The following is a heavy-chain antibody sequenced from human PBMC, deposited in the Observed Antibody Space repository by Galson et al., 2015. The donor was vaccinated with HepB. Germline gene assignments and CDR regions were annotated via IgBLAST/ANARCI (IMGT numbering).Heavy chain of an antibody. J-gene: IGHJ2*01. CDR1: GYTFTSYG. V-gene: IGHV1-18*01. CDR3: ARAGSIRSGSYYPSESAYWYFDL. CDR2: ISAYNGNT. D-gene: IGHD3-10*01. Sequence: SVKVSCKASGYTFTSYGISWVRQAPGQGLEWMGWISAYNGNTNYAQKLQGRVTMTTDTSTSTAYMELRSLRSDDTAVYYCARAGSIRSGSYYPSESAYWYFDLWGRGTLVTVSS.